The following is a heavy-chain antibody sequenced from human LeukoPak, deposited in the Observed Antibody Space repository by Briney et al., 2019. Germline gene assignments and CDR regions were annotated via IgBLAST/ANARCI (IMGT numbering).Heavy chain of an antibody. J-gene: IGHJ3*02. CDR1: GYSINNDYF. CDR2: IYHSGST. Sequence: SETLSLTCTVSGYSINNDYFWGWIRQPPGKGLEWIGSIYHSGSTYYNPSLKSRVTISVDTSKNQFSLRLSSVTAADTARYYCARDGPYDSGAFEIWGQGTMVTVSS. V-gene: IGHV4-38-2*02. D-gene: IGHD3-22*01. CDR3: ARDGPYDSGAFEI.